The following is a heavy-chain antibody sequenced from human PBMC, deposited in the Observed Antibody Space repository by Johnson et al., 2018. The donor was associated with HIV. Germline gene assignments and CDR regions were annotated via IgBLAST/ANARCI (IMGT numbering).Heavy chain of an antibody. CDR1: RFTVSSIY. Sequence: VQLVASGGGVVQPGRSLRHSCPASRFTVSSIYMSWVRQAPGKGLEWVSVIYSGGSTSYADSVKGRFTISRDNSNNTLYLQMNSLKPEDTAVYFCARGTHYSDSSGYWSNDAFDIWGQGTRVTVSS. J-gene: IGHJ3*02. D-gene: IGHD3-22*01. CDR3: ARGTHYSDSSGYWSNDAFDI. V-gene: IGHV3-66*02. CDR2: IYSGGST.